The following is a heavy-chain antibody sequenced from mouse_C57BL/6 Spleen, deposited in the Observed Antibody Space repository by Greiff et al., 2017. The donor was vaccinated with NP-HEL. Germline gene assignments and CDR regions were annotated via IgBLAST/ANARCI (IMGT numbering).Heavy chain of an antibody. D-gene: IGHD4-1*01. V-gene: IGHV1-54*01. CDR3: ARCWDGRFDY. J-gene: IGHJ2*01. CDR1: GYAFTNYL. Sequence: QVQLKQSGAELVRPGTSVKVSCKASGYAFTNYLIEWVKQRPGQGLEWIGVINPGSGGTNYNEKFKGKATLTADKSSSTAYMQLSSLTSEDSAVYFCARCWDGRFDYWGQGTTLTVSS. CDR2: INPGSGGT.